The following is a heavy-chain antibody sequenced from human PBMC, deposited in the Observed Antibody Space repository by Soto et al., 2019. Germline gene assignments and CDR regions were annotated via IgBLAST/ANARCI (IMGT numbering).Heavy chain of an antibody. J-gene: IGHJ6*02. CDR1: GFTFSSYA. CDR3: ARVGYHYGMDV. Sequence: GGSLRLSCAASGFTFSSYAMHWVRQAPGKGLEWVAFISYDGSNKYYADSVKGRFTISRDNSKSTLCLQMNTLRAEDTAVYYCARVGYHYGMDVWGQGTTVTVS. CDR2: ISYDGSNK. V-gene: IGHV3-30-3*01.